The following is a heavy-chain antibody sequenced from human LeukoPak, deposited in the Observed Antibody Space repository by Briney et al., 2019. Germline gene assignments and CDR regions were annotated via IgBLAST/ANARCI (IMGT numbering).Heavy chain of an antibody. J-gene: IGHJ3*02. D-gene: IGHD6-19*01. CDR2: ISSSSSYI. Sequence: GGSLRLSCAASGFTFSSYSMNWVRQAPGKGLEWVSSISSSSSYIYYADSVKGRFTISRDNAKNSLYLQMNSLRAEDTAVYYCARDLSRRQWSAFDIWGQGTMVTVSS. V-gene: IGHV3-21*01. CDR3: ARDLSRRQWSAFDI. CDR1: GFTFSSYS.